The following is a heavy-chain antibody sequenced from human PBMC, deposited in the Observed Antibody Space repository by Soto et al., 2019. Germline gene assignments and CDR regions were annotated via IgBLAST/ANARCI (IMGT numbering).Heavy chain of an antibody. J-gene: IGHJ6*02. V-gene: IGHV4-61*01. Sequence: SETLSLTCTVSGGSVSSGSYYWSWIRQPPGKGLEWIGYIYYGGSTNYNPSLKSRVTISVDTSKNQFSLKLSSVTAADTAVYYCARGGLGYCSGGSCYSAELSRYYYGMDVWGQGTTVTVSS. CDR3: ARGGLGYCSGGSCYSAELSRYYYGMDV. CDR1: GGSVSSGSYY. D-gene: IGHD2-15*01. CDR2: IYYGGST.